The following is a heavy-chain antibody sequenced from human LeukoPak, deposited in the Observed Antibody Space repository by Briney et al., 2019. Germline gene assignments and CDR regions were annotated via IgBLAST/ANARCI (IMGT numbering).Heavy chain of an antibody. Sequence: SVKVSCKASGGTFSSYAISWVRQAPGQGLEWMGGIIPIFGTANYAQKFQGRVTITADKSTSTAYMELSSLRSEDTAVYYCARRPGAARLGEFDYWGQGTLVTVSS. CDR2: IIPIFGTA. D-gene: IGHD6-6*01. V-gene: IGHV1-69*06. CDR3: ARRPGAARLGEFDY. J-gene: IGHJ4*02. CDR1: GGTFSSYA.